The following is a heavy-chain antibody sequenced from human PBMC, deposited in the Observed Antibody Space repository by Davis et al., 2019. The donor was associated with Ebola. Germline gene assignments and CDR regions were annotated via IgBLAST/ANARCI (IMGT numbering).Heavy chain of an antibody. J-gene: IGHJ6*04. CDR3: AKTVTPFHYGMDV. CDR1: GYTFTNYY. V-gene: IGHV1-46*01. D-gene: IGHD4-17*01. Sequence: ASVKVSCKASGYTFTNYYMHWVRQAPGQGLEWMGMINPNDGRTIYAKKFQGRVTMTTDTSTSTAYMELRSLRSDDTAVYYCAKTVTPFHYGMDVWGKGTTVTVSS. CDR2: INPNDGRT.